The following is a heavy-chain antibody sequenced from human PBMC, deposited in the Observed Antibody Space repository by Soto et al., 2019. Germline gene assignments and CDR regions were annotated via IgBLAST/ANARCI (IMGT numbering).Heavy chain of an antibody. CDR2: IKQDGSER. CDR3: ARWDNGYDF. J-gene: IGHJ4*02. Sequence: EVQLVESGGTLVQPGESLRLSCAASGFTISSYWMSWVRQAPGKGLEWVANIKQDGSERDYMGSVNGRFTISRDNAKNSLYLQMSSWTVEDTAVYYCARWDNGYDFGGQGTLVTISS. V-gene: IGHV3-7*01. CDR1: GFTISSYW. D-gene: IGHD5-12*01.